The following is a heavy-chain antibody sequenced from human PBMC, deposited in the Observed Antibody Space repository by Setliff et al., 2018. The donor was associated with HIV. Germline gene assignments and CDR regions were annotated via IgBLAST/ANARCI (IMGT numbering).Heavy chain of an antibody. V-gene: IGHV3-11*06. CDR2: ITGSSSYT. Sequence: GGSLRLSCETSGFTFGDFCMNWVRQAPGKGLEWISYITGSSSYTNYADSVKGRFTISRDNAKNTLYLQMNSLRAEDTAVYYCARDLSYDYDRSSDTFDYWGQGTLVTVSS. CDR1: GFTFGDFC. CDR3: ARDLSYDYDRSSDTFDY. J-gene: IGHJ4*02. D-gene: IGHD3-22*01.